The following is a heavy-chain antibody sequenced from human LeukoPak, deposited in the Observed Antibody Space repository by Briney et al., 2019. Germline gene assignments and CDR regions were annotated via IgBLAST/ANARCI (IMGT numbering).Heavy chain of an antibody. CDR3: AKGGGGIVVVPPSYYFDY. D-gene: IGHD2-2*01. V-gene: IGHV3-30-3*01. J-gene: IGHJ4*02. Sequence: GGSLRLSCAASGFTFSSYAMHWVRQAPGKGLEWVAVISYDGSNKYYADSVKGRFTISRDNSKNTLYLQMNSLRAEDTAVYYWAKGGGGIVVVPPSYYFDYWGQGTLVTVSS. CDR2: ISYDGSNK. CDR1: GFTFSSYA.